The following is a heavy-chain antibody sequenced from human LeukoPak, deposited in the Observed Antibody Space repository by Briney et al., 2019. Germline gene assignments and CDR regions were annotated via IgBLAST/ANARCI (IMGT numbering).Heavy chain of an antibody. V-gene: IGHV3-30-3*02. J-gene: IGHJ4*02. Sequence: GGPLRLSCAASGFTFNSYAMHWVRQAPGKGLEWVAVISSDGSNNYYADSVKGRFTISRDNSKNTLYLQMNSLRAEDTAVYYCAKLGGIAARPFFDYWGQGTLVTVSS. D-gene: IGHD6-6*01. CDR2: ISSDGSNN. CDR3: AKLGGIAARPFFDY. CDR1: GFTFNSYA.